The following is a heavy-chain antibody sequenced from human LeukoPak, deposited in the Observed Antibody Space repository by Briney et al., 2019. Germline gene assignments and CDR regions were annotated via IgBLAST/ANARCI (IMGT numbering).Heavy chain of an antibody. D-gene: IGHD3-3*01. Sequence: PSETLSLTCTVSGGSISSGSYYWSWIRQPAGKGLEWIGRIYTSGSTNYNPSLKSRVTISVDTSKNQFSLKLSSVTAADTAVYYCARAGRPNVLRFLEWLQRVKIRAFDIWGQGTMVTVSS. CDR3: ARAGRPNVLRFLEWLQRVKIRAFDI. V-gene: IGHV4-61*02. J-gene: IGHJ3*02. CDR1: GGSISSGSYY. CDR2: IYTSGST.